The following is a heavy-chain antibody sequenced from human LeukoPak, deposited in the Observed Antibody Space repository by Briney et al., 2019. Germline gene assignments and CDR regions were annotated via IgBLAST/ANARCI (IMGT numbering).Heavy chain of an antibody. J-gene: IGHJ4*02. V-gene: IGHV4-39*07. CDR1: GDTISTSDHY. CDR2: IYYTGNT. Sequence: SETLSLTCSVSGDTISTSDHYWGWIRQPPGKGLEWIGSIYYTGNTYYNPSLKSRVTISVDTSKNQFSLKLSSVTAADTAVYYCARSRYSTSLDYWGQGTLVTVSS. D-gene: IGHD5-12*01. CDR3: ARSRYSTSLDY.